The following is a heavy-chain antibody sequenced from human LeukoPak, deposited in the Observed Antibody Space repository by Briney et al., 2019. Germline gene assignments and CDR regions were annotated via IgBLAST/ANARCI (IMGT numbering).Heavy chain of an antibody. CDR3: ARISCGGFIVAQYY. D-gene: IGHD3-16*02. J-gene: IGHJ4*02. Sequence: MTSETLSLTWAVYGTSFSGYYWSWIRQPPGKGLEWIGELNPTGDTNYNSSLKSRIMISIDTSKNQFSLRLTSVTAADTAMYYCARISCGGFIVAQYYWGQGTLVAVSS. CDR2: LNPTGDT. CDR1: GTSFSGYY. V-gene: IGHV4-34*01.